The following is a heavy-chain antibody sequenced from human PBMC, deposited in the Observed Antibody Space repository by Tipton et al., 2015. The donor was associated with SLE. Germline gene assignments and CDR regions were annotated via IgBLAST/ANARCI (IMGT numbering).Heavy chain of an antibody. CDR1: GGSFSGYY. CDR3: ARRKYSGSPSYFDY. Sequence: TLSLTCAVYGGSFSGYYWSWIRQPPGKGLEWIGEINHSGSTNYNPSLKSRVTISVDTSKDQFSLKLSSVTAADTAVYYCARRKYSGSPSYFDYWGQGTLVTVSS. D-gene: IGHD1-26*01. J-gene: IGHJ4*02. CDR2: INHSGST. V-gene: IGHV4-34*01.